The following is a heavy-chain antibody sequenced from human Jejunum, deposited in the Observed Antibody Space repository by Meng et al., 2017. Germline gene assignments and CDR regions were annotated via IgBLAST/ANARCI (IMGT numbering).Heavy chain of an antibody. CDR3: ARAPPEVIGCCYWFDS. CDR2: MNPNRRNT. J-gene: IGHJ5*01. D-gene: IGHD2-15*01. CDR1: GYTFSNYD. Sequence: ASVKVSCQSSGYTFSNYDINWLRQATGQGLEWMGWMNPNRRNTGYAQKFQERVTITMDNSMRTAYMDLTSLTSEDTAVYYRARAPPEVIGCCYWFDSWGQGTLVTVSS. V-gene: IGHV1-8*02.